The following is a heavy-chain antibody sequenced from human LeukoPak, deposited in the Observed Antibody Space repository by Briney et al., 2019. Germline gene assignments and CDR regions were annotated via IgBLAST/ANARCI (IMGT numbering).Heavy chain of an antibody. D-gene: IGHD6-13*01. V-gene: IGHV3-7*04. CDR3: ARSWYTFDY. CDR2: INEDGRGK. Sequence: PGGSLRLSCAASGFIFSGYWMSWVRQAPGKGLEWVAHINEDGRGKYYVDSLKGRFSISRDNAKSSLYLQMDSLRAEDTAVYYCARSWYTFDYWGQGTLLIVSS. J-gene: IGHJ4*02. CDR1: GFIFSGYW.